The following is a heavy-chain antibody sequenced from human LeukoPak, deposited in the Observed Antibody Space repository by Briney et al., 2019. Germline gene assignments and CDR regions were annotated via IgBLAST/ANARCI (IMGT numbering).Heavy chain of an antibody. Sequence: PGGSLRLSCAASGFTFSSYAMHWVRQAPGKGLEWVAVISYDGSNKYYADSVKGRFTISRDNSKNTLYLQMNSLRAEDTAVYYCAREACSGGSCYSGAAFDIWGQGTMVTVSS. CDR2: ISYDGSNK. V-gene: IGHV3-30*04. J-gene: IGHJ3*02. CDR3: AREACSGGSCYSGAAFDI. CDR1: GFTFSSYA. D-gene: IGHD2-15*01.